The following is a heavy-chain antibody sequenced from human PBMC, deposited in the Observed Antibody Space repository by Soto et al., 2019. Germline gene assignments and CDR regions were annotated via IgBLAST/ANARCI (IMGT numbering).Heavy chain of an antibody. CDR2: ISDSGSS. J-gene: IGHJ4*02. CDR1: GGSISSGRFY. CDR3: ASTTFYDVFTAYYSLFGY. D-gene: IGHD3-9*01. V-gene: IGHV4-31*03. Sequence: QVQLQESGPGLVKPSQTLTLTCTVSGGSISSGRFYWSWIRQHPGKGLEWIGHISDSGSSYYNPSLDRRVTISVDTSKNQFSLKLSAVTAADTAVYFCASTTFYDVFTAYYSLFGYWGQGTMVTVSS.